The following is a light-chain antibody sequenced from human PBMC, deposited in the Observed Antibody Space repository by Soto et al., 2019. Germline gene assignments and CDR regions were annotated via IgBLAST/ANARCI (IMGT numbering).Light chain of an antibody. Sequence: QSVLTQPASVSGSPGQSITISCTGTSSDVGGYNYVSWYQQHPGKAPKLMIYDVSNRLSGVSTRFSGSRSGNTASLTISGLQAEDEADYYCSSYTSSSTLVFGGGTKVTVL. CDR1: SSDVGGYNY. CDR3: SSYTSSSTLV. V-gene: IGLV2-14*03. J-gene: IGLJ2*01. CDR2: DVS.